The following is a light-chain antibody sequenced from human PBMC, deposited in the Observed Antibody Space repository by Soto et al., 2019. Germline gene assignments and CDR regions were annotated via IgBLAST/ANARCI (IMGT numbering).Light chain of an antibody. V-gene: IGKV3-11*01. J-gene: IGKJ3*01. CDR2: DAS. CDR1: QSVSSY. CDR3: QQRSNWPVT. Sequence: EIGLTQSPATLYLSPGQRATLSCRASQSVSSYLACYQQKPGQAPRLLIYDASNRATGIPARFSGSGSGTDFTLTISSLEPEDFAVYYCQQRSNWPVTFGPGTKVNIK.